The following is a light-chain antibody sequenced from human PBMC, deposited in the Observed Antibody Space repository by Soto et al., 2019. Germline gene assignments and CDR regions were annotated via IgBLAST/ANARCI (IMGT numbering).Light chain of an antibody. CDR1: SSDVGSYNL. V-gene: IGLV2-23*03. CDR2: EGS. Sequence: QSALTQPASVSGSPGQSITISCTGTSSDVGSYNLVSWYQQHPGKAPKLMIYEGSKRPSGVSDRFSGSKSGNTASLTISGLQAEDEADYYCSSYAGRSTVVFGGGTKVTVL. CDR3: SSYAGRSTVV. J-gene: IGLJ2*01.